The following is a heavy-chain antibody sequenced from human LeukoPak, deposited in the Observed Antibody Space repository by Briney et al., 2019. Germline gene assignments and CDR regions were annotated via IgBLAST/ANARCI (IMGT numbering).Heavy chain of an antibody. Sequence: GALRLSCAASGFTFSSYAMSWVRQAPGKGLEWVSAISGSGGSTYYAGSVKGRFTISRDNSKNTLYLQMNSLRAEDTAVYYCAKDPTYCGGDCYSGYFDYWGQGTLVTVSS. CDR1: GFTFSSYA. J-gene: IGHJ4*02. V-gene: IGHV3-23*01. D-gene: IGHD2-21*02. CDR2: ISGSGGST. CDR3: AKDPTYCGGDCYSGYFDY.